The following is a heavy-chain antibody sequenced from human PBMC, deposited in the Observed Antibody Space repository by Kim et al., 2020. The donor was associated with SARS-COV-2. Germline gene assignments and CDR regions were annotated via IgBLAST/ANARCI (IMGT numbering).Heavy chain of an antibody. CDR3: ARHEEFGEGIAAAGYFDY. D-gene: IGHD6-13*01. CDR2: IYPGDSDT. CDR1: GYSFTSYW. Sequence: GESLKISCEGSGYSFTSYWIGWVRQMPGKGLEWMGIIYPGDSDTRYSPSFQGQVTISADKSISTAYLQWSSLKASDTAMYYCARHEEFGEGIAAAGYFDYWGQGTLVTVSS. V-gene: IGHV5-51*01. J-gene: IGHJ4*02.